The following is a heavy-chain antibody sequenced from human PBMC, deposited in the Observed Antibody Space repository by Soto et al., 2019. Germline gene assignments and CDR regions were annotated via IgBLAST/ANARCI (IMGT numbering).Heavy chain of an antibody. Sequence: QVQLQESGPGLVKPSETLSLTCTVSGGSITRGGYYWSWIRQHPGKGLEWIGYIYNSGTTYYHPSLKSRVTLSVDTSKNQFSLKLTSVTAADTAVYYCARDPAPWGQGTLVTVSS. CDR2: IYNSGTT. CDR1: GGSITRGGYY. V-gene: IGHV4-31*03. CDR3: ARDPAP. J-gene: IGHJ5*02.